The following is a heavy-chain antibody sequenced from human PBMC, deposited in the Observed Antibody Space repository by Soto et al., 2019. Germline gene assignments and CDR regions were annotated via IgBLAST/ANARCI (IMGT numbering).Heavy chain of an antibody. V-gene: IGHV1-18*01. CDR3: ARDLDCSDTGCYAAWFDP. CDR1: GYTFTNYG. D-gene: IGHD2-2*01. Sequence: QVQPVQSGAEVKKPGASVKVSCKASGYTFTNYGITWVRQAPGQGLEWMGWISTHNGNTKYAQNLQGRVTMTTATSTPTAYMGLRSLRFDDTAVYYCARDLDCSDTGCYAAWFDPWGQGTLVTVSS. CDR2: ISTHNGNT. J-gene: IGHJ5*02.